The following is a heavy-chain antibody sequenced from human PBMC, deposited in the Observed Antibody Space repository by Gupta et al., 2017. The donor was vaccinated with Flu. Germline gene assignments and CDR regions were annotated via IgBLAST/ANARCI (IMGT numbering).Heavy chain of an antibody. CDR2: IFDIGSP. D-gene: IGHD3-22*01. Sequence: QVQLQESGPGLVKPSETLSLTCTVSGGSISTYYWSWIRQPPGKGLEWIGYIFDIGSPTYNPSLKSRVTISIDTSKSQFSLKLSSVTAADTAMYYCARLYYYDRSVYRHFEYWGQGALVTVSS. CDR1: GGSISTYY. J-gene: IGHJ4*02. V-gene: IGHV4-59*01. CDR3: ARLYYYDRSVYRHFEY.